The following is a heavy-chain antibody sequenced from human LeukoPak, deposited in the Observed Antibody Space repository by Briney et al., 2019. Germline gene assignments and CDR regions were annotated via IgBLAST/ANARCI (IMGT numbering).Heavy chain of an antibody. V-gene: IGHV4-4*07. D-gene: IGHD3/OR15-3a*01. CDR3: ARVGPATLKPYYFDY. Sequence: PSETLSLTCTVSDGSISSYYWSWIRQPAGKGLEWIGRIYTSGSTNYNPSLKSRVTMSVDTSKNQFSLKLSSVTAADTAVYYCARVGPATLKPYYFDYWGQGTLVTVSS. CDR1: DGSISSYY. CDR2: IYTSGST. J-gene: IGHJ4*02.